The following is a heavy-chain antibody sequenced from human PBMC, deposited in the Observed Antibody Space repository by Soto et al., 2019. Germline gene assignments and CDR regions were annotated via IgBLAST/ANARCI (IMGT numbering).Heavy chain of an antibody. CDR1: GGSISSGDYY. J-gene: IGHJ6*02. CDR2: IYYSGST. Sequence: SETLSLTCTVSGGSISSGDYYWSWIRQPPGKGLEWIGYIYYSGSTYYNPSLKSRVTISVDTSKNQFSLKLSSVTAADTAVYYCARDSGYDLYGMDVWGQGTTVTVSS. CDR3: ARDSGYDLYGMDV. V-gene: IGHV4-30-4*01. D-gene: IGHD5-12*01.